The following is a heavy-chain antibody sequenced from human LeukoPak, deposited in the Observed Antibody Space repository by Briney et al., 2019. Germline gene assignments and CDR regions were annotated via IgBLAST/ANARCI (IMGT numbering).Heavy chain of an antibody. J-gene: IGHJ4*02. D-gene: IGHD3-10*01. CDR3: ARDKSRMVRGVIISPPYGY. Sequence: SVKVSCKASGYTFTSYGISWVRQAPGQGLEWMGWISAYNGNTNYAQKLQGRVTMTTDTSTSTDYMELRSLRSDDTAVYYCARDKSRMVRGVIISPPYGYWGQGTLVTVSS. CDR1: GYTFTSYG. CDR2: ISAYNGNT. V-gene: IGHV1-18*04.